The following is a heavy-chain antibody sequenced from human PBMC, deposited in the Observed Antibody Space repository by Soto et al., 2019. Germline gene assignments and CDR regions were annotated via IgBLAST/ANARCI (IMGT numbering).Heavy chain of an antibody. CDR3: AKTYYYDISGYRQSYYYYGMDV. Sequence: GGSLRLSCAASGFTFSSYAMSWVRQAPGKGLEWVSAISGSGGSTYYADSVKGRFTISRDNSKNTLYLQRNSLRAEDTAVYYCAKTYYYDISGYRQSYYYYGMDVWGQGTTVTVSS. D-gene: IGHD3-22*01. CDR2: ISGSGGST. J-gene: IGHJ6*02. V-gene: IGHV3-23*01. CDR1: GFTFSSYA.